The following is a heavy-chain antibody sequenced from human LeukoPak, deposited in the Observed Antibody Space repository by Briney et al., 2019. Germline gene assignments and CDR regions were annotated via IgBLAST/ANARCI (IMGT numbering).Heavy chain of an antibody. V-gene: IGHV3-48*03. D-gene: IGHD2-15*01. CDR2: ISSSVTTI. Sequence: GGSLRLSCAASGFTFSYYEMNWVRQAPGKGLEGVSYISSSVTTINYADSVKGRFTISRDNAKYSLYLQMNSLRAEDTAVYYCARGGYCSGGICYSYNAFDVWGQGTMVTVSS. CDR3: ARGGYCSGGICYSYNAFDV. CDR1: GFTFSYYE. J-gene: IGHJ3*01.